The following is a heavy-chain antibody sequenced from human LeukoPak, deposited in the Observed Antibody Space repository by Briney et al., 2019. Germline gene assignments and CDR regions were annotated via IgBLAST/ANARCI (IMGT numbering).Heavy chain of an antibody. Sequence: PGGSLRLSCAASGFSFSSYGMNWVRQAPGKGLEWVAFIRHDGSNKYYADSVKGRFTISRDDSKNTLYLQMNSLRAEDTAVYYCAKDHRYCSGGSCYGADYWGQGTLVTVSS. CDR2: IRHDGSNK. J-gene: IGHJ4*02. CDR1: GFSFSSYG. CDR3: AKDHRYCSGGSCYGADY. D-gene: IGHD2-15*01. V-gene: IGHV3-30*02.